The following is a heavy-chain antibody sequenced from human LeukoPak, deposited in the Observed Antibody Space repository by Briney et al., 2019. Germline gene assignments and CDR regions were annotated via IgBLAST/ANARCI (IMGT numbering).Heavy chain of an antibody. V-gene: IGHV1-69*01. Sequence: GASVKVSCKASGGTFSSYAISWVRQAPGQGLEWMVGIIPIFGTANYAQKFQGRVTITADESTSTAYMELSSLRSEDTAVYYCARKGADSSGTRAGYFDLWGRGTLVTVSS. CDR3: ARKGADSSGTRAGYFDL. J-gene: IGHJ2*01. CDR2: IIPIFGTA. CDR1: GGTFSSYA. D-gene: IGHD3-22*01.